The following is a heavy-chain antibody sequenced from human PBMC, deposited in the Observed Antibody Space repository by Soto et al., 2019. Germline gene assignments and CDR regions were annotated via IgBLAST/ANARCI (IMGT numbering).Heavy chain of an antibody. CDR1: GFTFSSYA. Sequence: GGSLRLSCAASGFTFSSYAMSWVRQAPGKGLEWVSGISGSGDSTYYADTVKGRFAISRDNSKNTLYLQMNSLRAEDTAVYYCAKGVPGIAVAGTGYFQHWGQGT. J-gene: IGHJ1*01. D-gene: IGHD6-19*01. CDR3: AKGVPGIAVAGTGYFQH. CDR2: ISGSGDST. V-gene: IGHV3-23*01.